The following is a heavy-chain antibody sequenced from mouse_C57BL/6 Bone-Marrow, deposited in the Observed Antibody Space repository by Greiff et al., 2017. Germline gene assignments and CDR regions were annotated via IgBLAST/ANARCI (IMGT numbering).Heavy chain of an antibody. Sequence: QVQLKESGAELARPGASVKLSCKASGYTFTSYGISWVKQRTGQGLEWIGEIYPRSGNTYYNEKFKGKAKLTADKSSSTAYLELRSLTSEDSAVYVCAFYCSSYGWYFDVWGTGTTVTVSS. V-gene: IGHV1-81*01. CDR1: GYTFTSYG. J-gene: IGHJ1*03. D-gene: IGHD1-1*01. CDR3: AFYCSSYGWYFDV. CDR2: IYPRSGNT.